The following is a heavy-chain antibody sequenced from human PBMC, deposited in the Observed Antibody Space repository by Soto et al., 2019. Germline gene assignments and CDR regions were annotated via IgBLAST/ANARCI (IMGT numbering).Heavy chain of an antibody. J-gene: IGHJ4*02. V-gene: IGHV1-8*01. CDR2: VNPNSGNT. D-gene: IGHD4-17*01. CDR1: GFTFTSYD. CDR3: ARVPFVNFGDSVPFDY. Sequence: VQLLQSGAEVKKPGASVKVSCKTSGFTFTSYDINWVRQAPGQGLEWLGWVNPNSGNTDYAQKFQGRVTMTRNTSITTAYMELSSLRPEDTAVYYCARVPFVNFGDSVPFDYWGQGTLVTVSS.